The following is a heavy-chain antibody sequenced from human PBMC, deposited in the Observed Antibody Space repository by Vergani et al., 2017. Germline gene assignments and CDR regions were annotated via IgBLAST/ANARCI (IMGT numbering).Heavy chain of an antibody. V-gene: IGHV3-20*04. CDR1: GFTFDDYG. J-gene: IGHJ2*01. CDR2: INWNGGST. D-gene: IGHD3-9*01. Sequence: EVQLVESGGGVVRPGGSLRLSCAASGFTFDDYGMSWVRQAPGTGLEWVSGINWNGGSTGYADSVKGRFTICRDNAKNSLYLQMNSLRAEDTALYYCARDRSYDSLTGYYPSWYFDLWGRGTLVTVSS. CDR3: ARDRSYDSLTGYYPSWYFDL.